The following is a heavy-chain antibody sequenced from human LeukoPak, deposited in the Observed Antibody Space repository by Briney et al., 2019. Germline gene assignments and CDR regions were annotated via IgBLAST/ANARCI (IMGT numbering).Heavy chain of an antibody. Sequence: ASVKVSCKPSGYTFTSYALSWVRQAPGQGLEWMGWISTYSGNTNYAQKLQGRITMTIETSTSTAYMELRSLRSDDTAVYYCARGCSRVVTYGNFDYWGQGTLVTVSS. J-gene: IGHJ4*02. CDR2: ISTYSGNT. CDR3: ARGCSRVVTYGNFDY. V-gene: IGHV1-18*01. D-gene: IGHD2-21*02. CDR1: GYTFTSYA.